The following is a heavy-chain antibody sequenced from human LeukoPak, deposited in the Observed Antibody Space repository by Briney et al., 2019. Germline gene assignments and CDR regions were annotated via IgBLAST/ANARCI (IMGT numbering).Heavy chain of an antibody. CDR3: ARVVVVVAADGDAFDI. Sequence: SETLSLTCTVSGGSISSGDYYWSWLRQPPGKGLEWIGYIYYSGSTYYNPSLKSRVTISVDTSKNQSSLKLSSVTAADTAVYYCARVVVVVAADGDAFDIWGQGTMVTVYS. J-gene: IGHJ3*02. D-gene: IGHD2-15*01. V-gene: IGHV4-30-4*01. CDR1: GGSISSGDYY. CDR2: IYYSGST.